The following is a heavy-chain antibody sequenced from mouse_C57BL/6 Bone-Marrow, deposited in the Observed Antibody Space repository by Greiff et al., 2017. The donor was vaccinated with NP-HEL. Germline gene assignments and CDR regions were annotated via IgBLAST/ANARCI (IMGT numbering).Heavy chain of an antibody. Sequence: VQLQQSGAELVRPGASVKLSCTASGFNIKDDYMHWVKQRPEQGLEWIGGIDPENGDTEYASKFQGKATITADTSSNTAYLQLSSLTSEDTAVYYCTTRLRQAMDYWGQGTSVTVSS. CDR2: IDPENGDT. CDR1: GFNIKDDY. J-gene: IGHJ4*01. V-gene: IGHV14-4*01. D-gene: IGHD2-4*01. CDR3: TTRLRQAMDY.